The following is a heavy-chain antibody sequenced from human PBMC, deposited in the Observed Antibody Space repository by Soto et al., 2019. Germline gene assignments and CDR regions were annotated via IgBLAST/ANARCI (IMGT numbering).Heavy chain of an antibody. CDR1: GGTFSSYA. D-gene: IGHD6-13*01. CDR2: IIPIFGTA. J-gene: IGHJ6*02. V-gene: IGHV1-69*12. Sequence: QVQLVQSGAEVKKPGSSVKVSCKASGGTFSSYAISWVRQAPGQGLEWMGGIIPIFGTANYAQKFQGRVTITADESTRTSYMERRSLRSEDTAVYYCARWHIAATGREGDYYYYYGMDVWGQGTTVTVSS. CDR3: ARWHIAATGREGDYYYYYGMDV.